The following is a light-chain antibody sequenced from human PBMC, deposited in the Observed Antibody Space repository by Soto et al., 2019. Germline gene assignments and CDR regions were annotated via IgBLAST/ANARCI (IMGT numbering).Light chain of an antibody. Sequence: EIVLTQSPATLSLSPGERATLSCRASQSVSSYLAWYQQKPGQAPRLLIYDASNSATGIPARVSGSGSGTDFDLTISSPELEDVAVYDCQQRSNWSPEFTFGPGTKVDIK. CDR2: DAS. V-gene: IGKV3-11*01. J-gene: IGKJ3*01. CDR1: QSVSSY. CDR3: QQRSNWSPEFT.